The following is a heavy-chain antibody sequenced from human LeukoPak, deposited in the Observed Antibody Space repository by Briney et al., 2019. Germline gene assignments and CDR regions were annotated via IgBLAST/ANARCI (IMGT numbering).Heavy chain of an antibody. Sequence: SETLSLTCTVSGGSISSYYWSWIRQPPGKGLEWIGYIYCSGSTNYNPSLKSRVTISVDTSKNQFSLKLSSVTAADTAVYYCARQLYSNLIDYWGQGTLVTVSS. CDR3: ARQLYSNLIDY. CDR1: GGSISSYY. CDR2: IYCSGST. V-gene: IGHV4-59*08. J-gene: IGHJ4*02. D-gene: IGHD4-11*01.